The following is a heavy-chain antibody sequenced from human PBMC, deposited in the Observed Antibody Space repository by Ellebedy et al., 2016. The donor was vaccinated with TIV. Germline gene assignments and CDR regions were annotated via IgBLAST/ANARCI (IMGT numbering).Heavy chain of an antibody. D-gene: IGHD3-10*02. Sequence: GGSLRLXXAASGFVFKSYSMNWVRQAPGKGLEWVASISDRNSKRFYSDSVKGRFIISRDDATSSLFLEMNTLRVEDTAVYHCARPMFHYHYYMDVWGKGTTVIV. CDR2: ISDRNSKR. CDR3: ARPMFHYHYYMDV. J-gene: IGHJ6*03. CDR1: GFVFKSYS. V-gene: IGHV3-21*01.